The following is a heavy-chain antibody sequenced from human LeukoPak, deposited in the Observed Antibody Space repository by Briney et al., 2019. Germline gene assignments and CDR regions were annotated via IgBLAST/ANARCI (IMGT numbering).Heavy chain of an antibody. CDR3: ARIAAAGFRATIYYFDY. CDR2: ISSSSSYL. D-gene: IGHD6-13*01. V-gene: IGHV3-21*01. J-gene: IGHJ4*02. CDR1: GFTFSSYS. Sequence: PGGSLRLSCAASGFTFSSYSMNWVRQAPGKGLEWVSSISSSSSYLYYADSVKGRFTVSRDNAKNSLYLQMSSLRAEDTAVYYCARIAAAGFRATIYYFDYWGQGTLVTVSS.